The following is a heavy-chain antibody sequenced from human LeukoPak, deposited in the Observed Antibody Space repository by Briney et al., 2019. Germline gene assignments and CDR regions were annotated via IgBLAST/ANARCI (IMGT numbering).Heavy chain of an antibody. CDR3: ARRAAGRPGADYFQH. D-gene: IGHD3-10*01. V-gene: IGHV3-7*05. CDR2: INQDASEK. CDR1: GFTFSSYW. Sequence: GGSLRLSCAASGFTFSSYWMSWVRQAPGKGLEWVANINQDASEKYHVVSVKGRFTISRDNAKNSLYLQMNSLRAEDTAVYYCARRAAGRPGADYFQHWGQGILVTVSS. J-gene: IGHJ1*01.